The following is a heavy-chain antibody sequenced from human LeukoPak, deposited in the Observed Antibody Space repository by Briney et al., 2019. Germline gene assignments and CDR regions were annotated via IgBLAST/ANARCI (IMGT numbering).Heavy chain of an antibody. CDR1: VLTFSSYG. V-gene: IGHV3-30*02. J-gene: IGHJ6*02. CDR2: IRYYGSNK. CDR3: AKASDYYGSGRGNHYYYYGMDV. Sequence: GGCLRLSCAASVLTFSSYGMHGVRQARCKGLEGVAFIRYYGSNKNYACSVKGRFTISRDNSKNTLYLQMNSLRAEDTAVYYCAKASDYYGSGRGNHYYYYGMDVWGQGTTVTVSS. D-gene: IGHD3-10*01.